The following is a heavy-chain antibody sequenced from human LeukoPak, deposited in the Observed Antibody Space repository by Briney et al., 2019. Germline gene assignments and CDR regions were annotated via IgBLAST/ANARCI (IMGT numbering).Heavy chain of an antibody. CDR1: GFTFSSHW. CDR3: ARDSTWRLDY. V-gene: IGHV3-7*03. CDR2: IKEDGSVK. D-gene: IGHD5-12*01. J-gene: IGHJ4*02. Sequence: GGSLRLSCTASGFTFSSHWMTWVRQPPGKGLEWVANIKEDGSVKYYVDSVKGRFTISRVNTKNALYLQMNSLRADDTAVYFCARDSTWRLDYWGQGTLITVSS.